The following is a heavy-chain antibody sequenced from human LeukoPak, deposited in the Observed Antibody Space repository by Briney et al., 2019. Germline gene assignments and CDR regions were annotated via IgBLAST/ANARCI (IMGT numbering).Heavy chain of an antibody. J-gene: IGHJ4*02. Sequence: PSETLSLTCAVYGGSFSGYYWSWIRQPPGKGREWIGEINHSGSTNYNPSLKSRVTISVDTSKNQFSLKLSSVTAADTAVYYCARDRYDSSGYLPFDYWGQGTLVTVSS. CDR2: INHSGST. CDR1: GGSFSGYY. V-gene: IGHV4-34*01. CDR3: ARDRYDSSGYLPFDY. D-gene: IGHD3-22*01.